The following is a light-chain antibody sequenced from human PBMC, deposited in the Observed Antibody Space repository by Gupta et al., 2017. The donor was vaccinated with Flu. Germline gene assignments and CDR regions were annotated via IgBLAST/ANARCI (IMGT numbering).Light chain of an antibody. CDR1: QSVSSN. CDR3: QQYKNWPVYT. V-gene: IGKV3-15*01. J-gene: IGKJ2*01. Sequence: EIVMTQSPATLSVSPGERATLSCRASQSVSSNLAWYQQKPGQAPRLLIYGASTRATGIPARFSGSGSGTEFTLTISSRQSEDFAVYYCQQYKNWPVYTFGQGTKLEIK. CDR2: GAS.